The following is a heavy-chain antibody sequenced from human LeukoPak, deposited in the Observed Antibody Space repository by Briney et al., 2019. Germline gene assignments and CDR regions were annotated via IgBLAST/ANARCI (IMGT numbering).Heavy chain of an antibody. D-gene: IGHD1-1*01. V-gene: IGHV3-74*01. CDR1: GFTFDDYA. CDR3: ARGGSYYFDS. J-gene: IGHJ4*02. Sequence: GRSLSLSCAASGFTFDDYAMHWVRQAPGKGLVWVSCINHDGSSTSYADSVKGRFTISSDNAKNTLYLQMNSLRVEDTAVYYCARGGSYYFDSWGQGTLVTVSS. CDR2: INHDGSST.